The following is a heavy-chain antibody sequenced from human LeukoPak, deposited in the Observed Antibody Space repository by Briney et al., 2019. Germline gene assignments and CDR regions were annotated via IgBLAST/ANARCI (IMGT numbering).Heavy chain of an antibody. CDR1: GFTFGDYY. CDR3: AGDSGLTVPLGY. Sequence: PGGSLRLSCAGSGFTFGDYYMAWIRQAPGKGLEWLSYISESGILIYYADSVKGRFTISRDNAKNSLYLQMNSLRAEDTALYYCAGDSGLTVPLGYWGQGTLVTVSS. J-gene: IGHJ4*02. D-gene: IGHD2-15*01. CDR2: ISESGILI. V-gene: IGHV3-11*04.